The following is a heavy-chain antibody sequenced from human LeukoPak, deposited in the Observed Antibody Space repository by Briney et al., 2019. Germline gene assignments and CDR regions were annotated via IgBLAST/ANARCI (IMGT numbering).Heavy chain of an antibody. CDR1: GFTFSSYS. CDR3: ATSPPTSLAAVDV. D-gene: IGHD1-26*01. V-gene: IGHV3-21*01. Sequence: GGSLRLSCAASGFTFSSYSMTWVRQAPGKGLEWVSSISSSSSYIYYADSVKGRFTISRDNAKNSLYLQMNSLRAEDTAVYYCATSPPTSLAAVDVWGKGTTVTVSS. J-gene: IGHJ6*04. CDR2: ISSSSSYI.